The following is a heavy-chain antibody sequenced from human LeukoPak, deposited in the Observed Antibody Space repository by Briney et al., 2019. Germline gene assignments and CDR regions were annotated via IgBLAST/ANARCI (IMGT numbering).Heavy chain of an antibody. CDR3: ARGRRWLQLHFDY. V-gene: IGHV1-8*03. CDR1: GYTFTSYD. D-gene: IGHD5-24*01. J-gene: IGHJ4*02. CDR2: MNPNSGNT. Sequence: ASVKVSCKASGYTFTSYDINWVRQATGQGLEWMGWMNPNSGNTGYAQKFQGRVTITRNTSISTAYMELSSLRSEDTAVYYCARGRRWLQLHFDYWGQGTLVTVSS.